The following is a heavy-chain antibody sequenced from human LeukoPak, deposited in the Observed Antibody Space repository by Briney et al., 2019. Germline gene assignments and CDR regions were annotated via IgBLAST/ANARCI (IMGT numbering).Heavy chain of an antibody. J-gene: IGHJ5*02. CDR3: ARPNLWFGNWFDP. CDR2: IYYSGST. Sequence: KPSETLSLTCTVSGDSISSSSYYWGWIRQPPGKGLEWIGSIYYSGSTYYNPSLKSRVTISVDTSKNQFSLKLSSVTAADTAVYYCARPNLWFGNWFDPWGQGTLVTVSS. V-gene: IGHV4-39*01. D-gene: IGHD3-10*01. CDR1: GDSISSSSYY.